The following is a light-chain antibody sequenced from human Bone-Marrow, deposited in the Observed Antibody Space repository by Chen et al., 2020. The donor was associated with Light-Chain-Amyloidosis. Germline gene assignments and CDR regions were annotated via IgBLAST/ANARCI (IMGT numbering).Light chain of an antibody. V-gene: IGLV1-40*01. J-gene: IGLJ2*01. CDR3: QTYDTTLSAPV. CDR1: SATIGTGYD. Sequence: QSVLTQPPSVSGAPGQRVTISCAGSSATIGTGYDVHWYQQPPGSAPKVVIYSNSNRPSGVPDRFSGSKSGTSASLVITGLQAEDEADYYCQTYDTTLSAPVFGGGTRLTVL. CDR2: SNS.